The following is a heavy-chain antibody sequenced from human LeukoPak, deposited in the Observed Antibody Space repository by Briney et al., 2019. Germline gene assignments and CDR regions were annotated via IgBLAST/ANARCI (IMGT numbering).Heavy chain of an antibody. CDR2: IYYSGST. J-gene: IGHJ5*02. Sequence: SETLSLTCTVSGGSISSYYWSWIRQPPGKGLEWIGYIYYSGSTNYNPSLKSRVTISVDTSKNQFSLKLSSVTAAGTAVYYCARPFPDSSGGNWFDPWGQGTLVTVSS. V-gene: IGHV4-59*08. CDR1: GGSISSYY. CDR3: ARPFPDSSGGNWFDP. D-gene: IGHD6-19*01.